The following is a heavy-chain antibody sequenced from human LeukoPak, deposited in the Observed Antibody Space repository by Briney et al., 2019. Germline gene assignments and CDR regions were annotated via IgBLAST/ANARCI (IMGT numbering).Heavy chain of an antibody. J-gene: IGHJ6*02. CDR3: ARASREVYYDFWSGRMDV. V-gene: IGHV3-48*04. CDR1: GFTFSSYS. D-gene: IGHD3-3*01. CDR2: ISSSGSTI. Sequence: GSLRLSCAASGFTFSSYSMNWVRQAPGKGLEWVSYISSSGSTIYYADSVKGRFTISRDNAKNSLYLQMNSLRAEDTAVYYCARASREVYYDFWSGRMDVWGQGTTVTVSS.